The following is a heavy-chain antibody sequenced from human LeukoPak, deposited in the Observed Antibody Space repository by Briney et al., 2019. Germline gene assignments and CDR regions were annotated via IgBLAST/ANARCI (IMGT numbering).Heavy chain of an antibody. V-gene: IGHV1-18*01. J-gene: IGHJ4*02. D-gene: IGHD3-3*01. Sequence: ASVNVSCKAPGYTFTSYGISWVRQAPGQGLEWMGWISAYNGNTNYAQKLQGRVTMTTDTSTSTAYMELRSLRSDDTAVYYCARVGYYDFWSGYYHFDYWGQGTLVTVSS. CDR3: ARVGYYDFWSGYYHFDY. CDR2: ISAYNGNT. CDR1: GYTFTSYG.